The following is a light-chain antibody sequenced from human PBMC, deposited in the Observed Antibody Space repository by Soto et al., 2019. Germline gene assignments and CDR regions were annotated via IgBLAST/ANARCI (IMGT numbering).Light chain of an antibody. J-gene: IGKJ1*01. Sequence: EIVLTQSPATLSLSPGDGATLSCRASQSVAKYLVWYQQKPGQSPRLLIYETSERASGVPARFSGSGSGTDFTPTISSLEPEEFASYYCQQRVSGPWTFGQGTRVEF. CDR3: QQRVSGPWT. CDR1: QSVAKY. V-gene: IGKV3-11*01. CDR2: ETS.